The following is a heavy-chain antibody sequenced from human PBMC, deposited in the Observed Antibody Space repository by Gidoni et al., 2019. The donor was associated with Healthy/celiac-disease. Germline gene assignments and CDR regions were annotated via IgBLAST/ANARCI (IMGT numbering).Heavy chain of an antibody. CDR2: ISAYNGNT. J-gene: IGHJ4*02. V-gene: IGHV1-18*01. D-gene: IGHD2-2*01. CDR3: ARDRVVPAATNVQAFDY. CDR1: GYTFPSYG. Sequence: QVQLVQSGAEVKKPGASVKVSCQASGYTFPSYGISWVRQAPGQGLEWMGWISAYNGNTNYAQKLQGRVTMTTDTSTSTAYMELRSLRSDDTAVYYCARDRVVPAATNVQAFDYWGQGTLVTVSS.